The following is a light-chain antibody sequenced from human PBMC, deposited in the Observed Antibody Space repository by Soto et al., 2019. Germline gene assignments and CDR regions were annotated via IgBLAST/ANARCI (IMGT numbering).Light chain of an antibody. CDR3: QTWGTGIRV. J-gene: IGLJ3*02. Sequence: QSVLTQSPSASASLGASVKLTCTLSSGPSTYAIAWHQQQPEKGPRYLMKINSDGSHSKGDGIPDRFSGSSSGAERYLTISSLQSEDEADYYCQTWGTGIRVFGGGTKVTVL. V-gene: IGLV4-69*02. CDR2: INSDGSH. CDR1: SGPSTYA.